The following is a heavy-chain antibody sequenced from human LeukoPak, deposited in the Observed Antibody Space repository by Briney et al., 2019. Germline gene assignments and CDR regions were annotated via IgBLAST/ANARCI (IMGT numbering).Heavy chain of an antibody. D-gene: IGHD6-19*01. V-gene: IGHV3-21*01. J-gene: IGHJ1*01. CDR2: ITSGGVNT. CDR1: GFTFSSYT. Sequence: GGSLRLSCAASGFTFSSYTMNWVRQVPGKGLEWVSSITSGGVNTYYATSVKGRFTISRDNAKNSLFLQMNSLRAEDTAIYYCAKVQDGSFWYEYFQHWGQGTLVTVSS. CDR3: AKVQDGSFWYEYFQH.